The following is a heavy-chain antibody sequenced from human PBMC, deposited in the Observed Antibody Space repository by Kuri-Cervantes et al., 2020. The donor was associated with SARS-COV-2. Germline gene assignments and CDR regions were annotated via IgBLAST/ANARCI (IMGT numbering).Heavy chain of an antibody. Sequence: GESLKISCAASGFTFSGHWIHWVRQAPGKGLVWVSRINPDGSYTNNADSVKGRFTISRDNARNTMYLQMNSLRAEDTAVYYCVRDGDHWNFDYWGQGTLVTVSS. D-gene: IGHD1-1*01. CDR3: VRDGDHWNFDY. CDR2: INPDGSYT. J-gene: IGHJ4*02. CDR1: GFTFSGHW. V-gene: IGHV3-74*01.